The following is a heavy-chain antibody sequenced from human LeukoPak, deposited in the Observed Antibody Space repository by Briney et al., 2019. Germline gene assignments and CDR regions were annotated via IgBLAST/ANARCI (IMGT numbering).Heavy chain of an antibody. CDR1: GYTFTGYY. D-gene: IGHD3-10*01. Sequence: GASVKVSCKASGYTFTGYYMHWVRQAPGQGLEWMGRIIPILGIANYAQKFQGRVTITADKSTSTAYMELSSLRSEDTAVYYCASSDDMAEAYYYGSGSYLAPAYYYAMDVWGQGTTVTVSS. J-gene: IGHJ6*02. CDR2: IIPILGIA. V-gene: IGHV1-69*02. CDR3: ASSDDMAEAYYYGSGSYLAPAYYYAMDV.